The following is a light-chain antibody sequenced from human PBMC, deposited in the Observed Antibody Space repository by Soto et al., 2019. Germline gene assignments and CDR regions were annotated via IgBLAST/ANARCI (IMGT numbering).Light chain of an antibody. CDR1: HNIERW. J-gene: IGKJ1*01. CDR3: QQFDKSST. CDR2: DAT. V-gene: IGKV1-5*01. Sequence: IQMTQSPSTLSASVGDRVTITCRASHNIERWMAWYQQKRGRAPSLLIFDATTLHSGVPSRFSGGGSGTKFTLTINGLQPDDFATYYCQQFDKSSTFGQGTTVETK.